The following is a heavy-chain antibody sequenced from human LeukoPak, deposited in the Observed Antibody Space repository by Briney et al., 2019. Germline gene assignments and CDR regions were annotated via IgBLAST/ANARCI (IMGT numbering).Heavy chain of an antibody. CDR2: INHSGST. J-gene: IGHJ4*02. D-gene: IGHD4-17*01. CDR3: ARGLHYGDLRPFDY. V-gene: IGHV4-34*01. Sequence: PSETLSLTCAVYGGSFSGYYWSWIRQPPGKGLEWIGEINHSGSTNYNPSLKSRVTISVDTSKNQFSLKLSSVTAADTAVYYCARGLHYGDLRPFDYWGQGTLVTVSS. CDR1: GGSFSGYY.